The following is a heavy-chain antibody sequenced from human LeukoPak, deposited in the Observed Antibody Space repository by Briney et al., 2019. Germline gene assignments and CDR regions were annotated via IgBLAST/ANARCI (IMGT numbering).Heavy chain of an antibody. CDR3: AKDARGATVLYYYYGMDV. CDR1: GFTFDDYA. J-gene: IGHJ6*02. CDR2: ISWNSGSI. Sequence: GRSLRFSCAASGFTFDDYAMHWVRQAPGKGLEWVSGISWNSGSIGYADSVKGRFTISRDNAKNSQYLQMNSLRAEDTALYYCAKDARGATVLYYYYGMDVWGQGTTVTVSS. V-gene: IGHV3-9*01. D-gene: IGHD1-26*01.